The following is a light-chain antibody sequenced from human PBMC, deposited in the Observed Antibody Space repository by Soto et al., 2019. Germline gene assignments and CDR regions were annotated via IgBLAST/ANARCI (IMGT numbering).Light chain of an antibody. V-gene: IGKV1-5*03. CDR3: QQYNGYSLT. Sequence: DIQMTQSPSTLSASVGDRVTITCRASQSISSWLAWYQQKPGKAPKLLIYKASSLESGVPSRFSGSGSGTEFTLTISSLHPDDFATYYCQQYNGYSLTFGGGTKVEIK. CDR2: KAS. CDR1: QSISSW. J-gene: IGKJ4*01.